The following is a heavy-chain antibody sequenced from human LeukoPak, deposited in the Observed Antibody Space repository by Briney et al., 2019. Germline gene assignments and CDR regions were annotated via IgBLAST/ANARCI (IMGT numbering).Heavy chain of an antibody. Sequence: ASVKVSCKASGYTFITYALNWVRQAPGQGLEWMGWISAYDGNTNYAQKLQGRVTMTTDTSTSTAYMELRSLRSDDTAVYYCARDGVGAAKPFDYWGQGTLVTVSS. D-gene: IGHD1-26*01. CDR1: GYTFITYA. V-gene: IGHV1-18*01. CDR2: ISAYDGNT. CDR3: ARDGVGAAKPFDY. J-gene: IGHJ4*02.